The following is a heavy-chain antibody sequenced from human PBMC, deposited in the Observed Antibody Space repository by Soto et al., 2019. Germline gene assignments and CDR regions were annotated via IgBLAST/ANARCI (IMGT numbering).Heavy chain of an antibody. Sequence: SVKVSCKASGGTFSSYAISWVRQAPGQGLEWMGGIIPIFGTANYAQKFQGRVTITADESTSTAYMELSSLRSEDTAVYYCARALVAGYSGYVEWFGPCGQVNLVTAS. CDR2: IIPIFGTA. CDR3: ARALVAGYSGYVEWFGP. D-gene: IGHD5-12*01. CDR1: GGTFSSYA. J-gene: IGHJ5*02. V-gene: IGHV1-69*13.